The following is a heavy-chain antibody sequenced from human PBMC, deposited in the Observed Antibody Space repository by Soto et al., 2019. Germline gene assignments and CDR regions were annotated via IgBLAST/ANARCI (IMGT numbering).Heavy chain of an antibody. V-gene: IGHV1-18*01. Sequence: ASVKVSCKGSCYTFTSYGISWVRHAPGQGLEWMGWISAYNGNTNYAQKLQGRVTMTTDTSTSTAYMELRSLRSDDTAVYYCAREEGGYAPDRAFDYWGQGTLVTGTS. CDR2: ISAYNGNT. J-gene: IGHJ4*02. CDR1: CYTFTSYG. CDR3: AREEGGYAPDRAFDY. D-gene: IGHD5-12*01.